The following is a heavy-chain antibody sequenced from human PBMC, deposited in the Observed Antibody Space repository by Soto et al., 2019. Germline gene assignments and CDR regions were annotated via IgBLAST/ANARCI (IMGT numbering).Heavy chain of an antibody. D-gene: IGHD3-10*02. Sequence: SVKVSCKASGDPFSSYAISWVRQAPGKGLEWMGKIIPTFGRTNYAQKFQGRLTISADDSTSTAYMELTSLESDDTAVYYGARDPLSSFAMDVWGQGTTVTVSS. CDR3: ARDPLSSFAMDV. J-gene: IGHJ6*02. CDR2: IIPTFGRT. V-gene: IGHV1-69*13. CDR1: GDPFSSYA.